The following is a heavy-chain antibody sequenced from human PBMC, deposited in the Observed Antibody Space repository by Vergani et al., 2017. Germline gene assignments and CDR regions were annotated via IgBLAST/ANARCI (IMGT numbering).Heavy chain of an antibody. J-gene: IGHJ3*02. CDR1: GYTFTSYY. Sequence: QGQLAQSGAEVKKPGSSVKVSCKASGYTFTSYYMHWVRQAPGQGLEWMGIINPSGGSTSYAQKFQGRVTMTRDTSTSTVYMELSSLRSEDTAVYYCARDLGDYYDSSGYSKADAFDIWGQGTMVTVSS. CDR3: ARDLGDYYDSSGYSKADAFDI. V-gene: IGHV1-46*03. CDR2: INPSGGST. D-gene: IGHD3-22*01.